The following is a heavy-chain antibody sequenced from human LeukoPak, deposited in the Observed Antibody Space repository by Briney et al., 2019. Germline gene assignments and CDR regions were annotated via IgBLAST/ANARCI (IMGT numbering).Heavy chain of an antibody. CDR1: VYTFTSYG. V-gene: IGHV1-18*01. Sequence: ASVNVSCKASVYTFTSYGISWVRQPPGQGLEWMGLINYYNGNTDYAQKLQSRVTMTTDTSTSTAYMELRSLRSDDTAVYYCATHSTRIAVRPSDYYYYMDVWGKGTTVAVSS. J-gene: IGHJ6*03. CDR3: ATHSTRIAVRPSDYYYYMDV. D-gene: IGHD6-6*01. CDR2: INYYNGNT.